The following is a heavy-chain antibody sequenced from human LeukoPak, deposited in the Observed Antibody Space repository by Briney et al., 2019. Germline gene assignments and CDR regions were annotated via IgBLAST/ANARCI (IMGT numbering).Heavy chain of an antibody. CDR2: IYYSRST. Sequence: PSETLSLTCSVSGGSISGSSYYWGWIRQPPGKGLEWIGSIYYSRSTYYNPSLKSRVTISVDTSKNQFSLKLSSVTAADTAVYYCARLVAYCSSTSCSFDYWGQGTLVTVSS. D-gene: IGHD2-2*01. V-gene: IGHV4-39*01. J-gene: IGHJ4*02. CDR3: ARLVAYCSSTSCSFDY. CDR1: GGSISGSSYY.